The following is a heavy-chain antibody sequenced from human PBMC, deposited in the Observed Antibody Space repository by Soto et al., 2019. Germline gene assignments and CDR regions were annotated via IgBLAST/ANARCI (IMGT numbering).Heavy chain of an antibody. J-gene: IGHJ6*02. CDR1: GFTFSGYS. D-gene: IGHD6-13*01. V-gene: IGHV3-21*01. CDR3: AIDGGLAPYSSYYYYYGMDV. CDR2: ISSSSSYI. Sequence: GGSLRLSCAASGFTFSGYSMNWVRQAPGKGREWVSSISSSSSYIYYADSVEGRFTISRDNAKNSRYLQMNSLRGEDTAVYYCAIDGGLAPYSSYYYYYGMDVWGQGTTVTVSS.